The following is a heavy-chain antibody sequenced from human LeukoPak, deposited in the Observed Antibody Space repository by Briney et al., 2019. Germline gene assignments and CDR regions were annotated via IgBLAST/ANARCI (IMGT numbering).Heavy chain of an antibody. D-gene: IGHD5-24*01. CDR3: ARDMYEMATISALDY. V-gene: IGHV3-7*01. J-gene: IGHJ4*02. Sequence: PGGSLRLSCVASGFSFNTYWMSWVRQAPGKGLEWVANIKQDGSEQYYVDSVKGRFTISRDNAKNTLYLQMNSLRVEDTAVYYCARDMYEMATISALDYWGQGTLVTVSS. CDR1: GFSFNTYW. CDR2: IKQDGSEQ.